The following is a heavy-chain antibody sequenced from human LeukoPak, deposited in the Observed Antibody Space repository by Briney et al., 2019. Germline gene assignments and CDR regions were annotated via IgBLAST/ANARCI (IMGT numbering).Heavy chain of an antibody. CDR3: ARHFYGDYVFDY. CDR1: GGSVSSSLHS. V-gene: IGHV4-39*01. D-gene: IGHD4-17*01. CDR2: IYYSGST. J-gene: IGHJ4*02. Sequence: NPSETLSLTCTVSGGSVSSSLHSWGWVRQPPEKGLEWIGSIYYSGSTNYNASFNSRVTMSVDRSKDQFSLNLTSLAATDTAVYYCARHFYGDYVFDYWGKGTLVTVTS.